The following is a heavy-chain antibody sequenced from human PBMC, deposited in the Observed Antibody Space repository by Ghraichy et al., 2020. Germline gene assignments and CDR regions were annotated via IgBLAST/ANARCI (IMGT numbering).Heavy chain of an antibody. CDR2: FDPEDGET. CDR1: GYTLTELS. V-gene: IGHV1-24*01. Sequence: ASVKVSCKVSGYTLTELSMHWVRQAPGKGLEWMGGFDPEDGETIYAQKSQGRVTMTEDTSTDTAYMELSSLRSEDTAVYYCATGDDSSGSSFDYWGQGTLVTVSS. D-gene: IGHD3-22*01. J-gene: IGHJ4*02. CDR3: ATGDDSSGSSFDY.